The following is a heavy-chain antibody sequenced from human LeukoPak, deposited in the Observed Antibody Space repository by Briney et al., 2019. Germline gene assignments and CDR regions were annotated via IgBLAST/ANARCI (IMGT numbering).Heavy chain of an antibody. D-gene: IGHD6-6*01. J-gene: IGHJ1*01. CDR1: GGSISTYY. V-gene: IGHV4-59*01. CDR2: IYHSGST. Sequence: PSETLSLTCTVSGGSISTYYWNWIQQPPGKGLEWIGYIYHSGSTNYNPSLQSRVAISVDTSKNQFSLNLNSVTAADTAVYYCARGGAARLHFQNWGQGTLVTVSS. CDR3: ARGGAARLHFQN.